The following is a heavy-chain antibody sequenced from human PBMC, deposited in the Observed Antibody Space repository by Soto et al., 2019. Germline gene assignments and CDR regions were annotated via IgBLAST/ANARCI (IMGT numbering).Heavy chain of an antibody. V-gene: IGHV1-46*01. CDR3: ARGRSSAFDI. CDR1: GYTFTSYY. Sequence: QVQLVQSGAEVQKPGASVKVSCKASGYTFTSYYVHCVRQAPGQGLEWMGTINPGGGSTTYALKFQGRVTMTRDTSTNTVYMELSSLGSEDTAVSYCARGRSSAFDIWGQGTMVTVSS. CDR2: INPGGGST. J-gene: IGHJ3*02.